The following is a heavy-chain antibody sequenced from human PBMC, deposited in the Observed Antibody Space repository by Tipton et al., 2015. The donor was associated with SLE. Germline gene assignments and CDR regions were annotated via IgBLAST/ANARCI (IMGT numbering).Heavy chain of an antibody. CDR3: VRASSGSLDY. J-gene: IGHJ4*02. CDR2: INTDGSTT. CDR1: GFTFSSHW. Sequence: SLRLSCAASGFTFSSHWMHWVRQAPGKGLVWVSRINTDGSTTTYADSVKGRLTISRDDAKNTLYLQMNSLRAEDTAVYYCVRASSGSLDYWSQGTLVPVSS. V-gene: IGHV3-74*01. D-gene: IGHD1-26*01.